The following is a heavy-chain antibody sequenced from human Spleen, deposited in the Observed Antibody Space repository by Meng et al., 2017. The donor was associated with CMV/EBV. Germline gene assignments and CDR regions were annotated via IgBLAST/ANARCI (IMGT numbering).Heavy chain of an antibody. CDR2: ISSSATTI. CDR1: GFTVSDYY. D-gene: IGHD1-7*01. Sequence: GGSLRLSCAVSGFTVSDYYMAWIRQAPGKGLEWVSHISSSATTICYAHSVEGRFTISRDNAKNSLYLQMNSLRAEDTAVYYCARSAANNWNYANYWGQGTLVTVSS. J-gene: IGHJ4*02. CDR3: ARSAANNWNYANY. V-gene: IGHV3-11*01.